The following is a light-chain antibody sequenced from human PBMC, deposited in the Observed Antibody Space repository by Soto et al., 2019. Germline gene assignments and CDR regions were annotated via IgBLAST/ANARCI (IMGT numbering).Light chain of an antibody. Sequence: QLTQSPSSLSASVGGSLTITCRASQGVSTWLAWYQQKPGKANNLLIYKASTLKSGVPSRFSGSGSGTEFTLTISSLQPDDFATYYCKHYNSYSEAFGKGNKVDIK. CDR1: QGVSTW. CDR3: KHYNSYSEA. V-gene: IGKV1-5*03. CDR2: KAS. J-gene: IGKJ1*01.